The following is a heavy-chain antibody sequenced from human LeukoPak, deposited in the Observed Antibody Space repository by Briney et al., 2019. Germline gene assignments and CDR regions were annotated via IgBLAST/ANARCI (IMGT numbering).Heavy chain of an antibody. CDR1: GGTFSNYA. CDR3: ARGYDMWSHDY. V-gene: IGHV1-18*01. Sequence: ASVKVSCKASGGTFSNYAISWVRQAPGQGLEWMGWISAYNGNTNYAQKLQGRVTMTTDTSTSTAYMELRSLRSDDTAVYYCARGYDMWSHDYWGQGTLVTVSS. D-gene: IGHD2-21*01. J-gene: IGHJ4*02. CDR2: ISAYNGNT.